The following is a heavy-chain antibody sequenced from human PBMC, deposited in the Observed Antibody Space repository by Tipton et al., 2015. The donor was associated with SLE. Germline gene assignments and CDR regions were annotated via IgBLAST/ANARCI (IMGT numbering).Heavy chain of an antibody. CDR1: GYTFPRYG. J-gene: IGHJ6*03. CDR2: ISAYNGNT. CDR3: ARVGPPAMENYYYYHMDV. V-gene: IGHV1-18*01. Sequence: QVQLVQSGAEVKKPGASVKVSCKASGYTFPRYGISWVRQAPGQGLEWIEWISAYNGNTNYAQNLQGRVTLTTDTSTSTAYMELMSLTSDDTALYYCARVGPPAMENYYYYHMDVWGKGTTVTVSS. D-gene: IGHD2-2*01.